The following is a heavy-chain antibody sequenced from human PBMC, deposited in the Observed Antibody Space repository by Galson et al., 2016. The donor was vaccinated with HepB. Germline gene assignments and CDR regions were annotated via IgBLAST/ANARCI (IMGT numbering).Heavy chain of an antibody. D-gene: IGHD3-3*01. CDR1: GFTFNDYA. CDR2: INWNSGDI. CDR3: AKDASSFYNYLDY. J-gene: IGHJ4*02. V-gene: IGHV3-9*01. Sequence: SLRLSCAASGFTFNDYAMHWVRQAPGKGLEWVAGINWNSGDINYADSLKGRVTISRDSAKNCLYLQMNSLRVEDTALYYCAKDASSFYNYLDYWGQGTLVTVSS.